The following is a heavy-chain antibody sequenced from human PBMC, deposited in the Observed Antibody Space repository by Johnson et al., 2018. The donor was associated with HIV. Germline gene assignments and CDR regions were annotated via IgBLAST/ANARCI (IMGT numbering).Heavy chain of an antibody. CDR2: ISYDGSNK. CDR3: AKDGAGPDAFDI. Sequence: QVQLVESGGGVVQPGRSLRLSCSASGFIFNSYAMHWVRQAPGRGLEWVAVISYDGSNKYYADSVKGRFTISRDNSKNTLYLQMNSLRAEDTAVYYCAKDGAGPDAFDIWGQGTMVTVSS. J-gene: IGHJ3*02. CDR1: GFIFNSYA. V-gene: IGHV3-30-3*01. D-gene: IGHD3-16*01.